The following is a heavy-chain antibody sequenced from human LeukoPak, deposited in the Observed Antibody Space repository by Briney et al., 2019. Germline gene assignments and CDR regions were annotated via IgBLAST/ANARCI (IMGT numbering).Heavy chain of an antibody. D-gene: IGHD3-3*01. CDR3: ASGSTDFWSGYYVYWYFDL. J-gene: IGHJ2*01. Sequence: VKPSETLSLTCTVSGYSISSGYYWGWIRQPPGKGLEWIGSIYHSGSTYYNPSLKSRVTISVDTSKNQFSLKLSSVTAADTAVYYCASGSTDFWSGYYVYWYFDLRGRGTLVTVSS. CDR1: GYSISSGYY. V-gene: IGHV4-38-2*02. CDR2: IYHSGST.